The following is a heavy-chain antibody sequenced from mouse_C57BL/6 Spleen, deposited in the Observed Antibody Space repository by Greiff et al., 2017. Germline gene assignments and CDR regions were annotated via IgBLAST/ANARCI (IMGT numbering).Heavy chain of an antibody. V-gene: IGHV5-4*01. J-gene: IGHJ2*01. D-gene: IGHD1-1*01. CDR1: GFTFSSYA. CDR2: ISDGGSYT. CDR3: ARDQKGRYGSVFDY. Sequence: EVQLVESGGGLVKPGGSLKLSCAASGFTFSSYAMSWVRQTPEKRLEWVATISDGGSYTYYPDNVKGRFTISRDNAKNNLYLQISHLKSEDTAMYYCARDQKGRYGSVFDYWGQGTTLTVSS.